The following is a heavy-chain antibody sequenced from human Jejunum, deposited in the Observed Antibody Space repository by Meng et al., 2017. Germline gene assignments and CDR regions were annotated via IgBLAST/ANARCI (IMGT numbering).Heavy chain of an antibody. J-gene: IGHJ4*02. V-gene: IGHV1-2*06. D-gene: IGHD5-24*01. CDR2: INTNTGGT. CDR1: GYTLNGFY. CDR3: AGRSYNYDDYFDF. Sequence: QVQMEQSGAEVRKPGASVKVPCRASGYTLNGFYMHWVRQAPGQGLEWMGRINTNTGGTNYAQNFKGSITLTRDTSTVYMEVNRLRSDDTAMYYCAGRSYNYDDYFDFWGRGTLVTVSS.